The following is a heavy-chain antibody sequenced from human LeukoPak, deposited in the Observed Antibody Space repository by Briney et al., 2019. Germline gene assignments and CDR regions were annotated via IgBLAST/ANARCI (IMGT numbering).Heavy chain of an antibody. J-gene: IGHJ5*02. CDR3: ARRGGANWFDP. CDR2: IYYSGST. D-gene: IGHD3-10*01. V-gene: IGHV4-59*01. CDR1: GGSINSYY. Sequence: SETLSLTCTVPGGSINSYYWSWIRQPPGKGLEWIGYIYYSGSTNYSPSLKSRVTISVDTAKNQFSLKLSSVTAADTAVYYCARRGGANWFDPWGQGTLVTVSS.